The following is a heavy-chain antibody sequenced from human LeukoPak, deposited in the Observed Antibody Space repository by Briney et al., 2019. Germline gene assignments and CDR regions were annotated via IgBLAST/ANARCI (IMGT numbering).Heavy chain of an antibody. CDR1: GGSISSYY. D-gene: IGHD3-3*01. CDR3: ARVDEYYDFWSGYSQPYYFDY. J-gene: IGHJ4*02. CDR2: IYYSGST. Sequence: SETLSLTCTVSGGSISSYYWSWIRQPPGKGLEWIGYIYYSGSTNYNPSLKSRVTISVDTSKNQFSLKLSSVTAADTAVYYCARVDEYYDFWSGYSQPYYFDYWGRGTLVTVSS. V-gene: IGHV4-59*01.